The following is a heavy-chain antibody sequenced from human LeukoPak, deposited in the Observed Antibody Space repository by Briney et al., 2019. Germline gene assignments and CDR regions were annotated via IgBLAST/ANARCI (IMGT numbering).Heavy chain of an antibody. V-gene: IGHV3-48*03. CDR1: GFTFSSYE. J-gene: IGHJ4*02. D-gene: IGHD1-26*01. CDR3: ARDQSSGNYFYPFDY. Sequence: GGSLRLSCAASGFTFSSYEMNWVRQAPGKGLEWVSYISSSGSTIYYADSVKGRFTISRDNAKNSLYVQMNSLRAEDTGVYYCARDQSSGNYFYPFDYWGQGTLVTVSS. CDR2: ISSSGSTI.